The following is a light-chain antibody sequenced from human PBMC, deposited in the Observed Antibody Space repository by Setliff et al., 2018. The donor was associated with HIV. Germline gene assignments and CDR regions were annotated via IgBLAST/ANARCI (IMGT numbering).Light chain of an antibody. V-gene: IGLV2-8*01. CDR3: SSYEGSNNYI. Sequence: QSVLTQPPSASGSPGQSVTISCTGTSRDVGGYNYVSWYQQHPGKAPKLMIYEVSKRPSGVPDRFSGSKSGNTASLTVSGLQAEDEADYYCSSYEGSNNYIFGSGTKV. J-gene: IGLJ1*01. CDR2: EVS. CDR1: SRDVGGYNY.